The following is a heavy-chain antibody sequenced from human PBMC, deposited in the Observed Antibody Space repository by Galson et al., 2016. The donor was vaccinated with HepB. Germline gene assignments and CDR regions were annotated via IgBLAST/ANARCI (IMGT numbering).Heavy chain of an antibody. V-gene: IGHV4-4*02. CDR2: IYHSGST. CDR1: GGSISSHNW. CDR3: ARDEAGAPSLRGLANWFDL. D-gene: IGHD6-19*01. Sequence: GGSISSHNWWSWVRQPPGKGLEWSGEIYHSGSTNFNSSLKSRVTISVDKSKNQFSLQMTSATAADTAVYYCARDEAGAPSLRGLANWFDLWGQGILVTVSS. J-gene: IGHJ5*02.